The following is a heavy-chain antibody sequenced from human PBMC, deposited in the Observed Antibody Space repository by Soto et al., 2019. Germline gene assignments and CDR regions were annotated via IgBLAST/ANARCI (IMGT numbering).Heavy chain of an antibody. D-gene: IGHD5-12*01. CDR2: IKQDGSEK. CDR3: ARDQGMATISFDY. V-gene: IGHV3-7*01. CDR1: VFTVSSYW. J-gene: IGHJ4*02. Sequence: GGALRLCCAASVFTVSSYWMSWVRQAPGKGLEWVANIKQDGSEKYYVDSVKGRFTISRDNAKNSLYLQMNSLRAEDTAVYYCARDQGMATISFDYWGQGTLVTVSS.